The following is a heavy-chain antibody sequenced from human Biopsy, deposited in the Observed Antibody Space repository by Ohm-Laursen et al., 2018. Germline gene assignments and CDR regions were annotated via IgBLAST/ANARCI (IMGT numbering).Heavy chain of an antibody. CDR1: GFSVSSYD. CDR3: VRGRSPATY. Sequence: LRLSCTASGFSVSSYDMNWVRQAPGKGLEWIGYMYYSGSTKYSPSLKNRVTVSFDTSRNQFSLKLTSMTPADTAVYYCVRGRSPATYWGQGALVIVSS. D-gene: IGHD3-16*01. CDR2: MYYSGST. J-gene: IGHJ4*02. V-gene: IGHV4-59*02.